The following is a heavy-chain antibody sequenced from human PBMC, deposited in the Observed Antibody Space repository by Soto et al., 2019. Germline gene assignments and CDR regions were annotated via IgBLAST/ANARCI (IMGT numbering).Heavy chain of an antibody. Sequence: PGGSLRLSCTVSGFTLKNYAMSWVRQAPGKGLEWVSGISGSGDNTYYADSVKGRFTISRDNSVNTLYLQMSSLRAEDTAVYHCAVEMSAIRSFDYWGQGSLVTVSS. J-gene: IGHJ4*02. CDR3: AVEMSAIRSFDY. D-gene: IGHD2-15*01. CDR2: ISGSGDNT. CDR1: GFTLKNYA. V-gene: IGHV3-23*01.